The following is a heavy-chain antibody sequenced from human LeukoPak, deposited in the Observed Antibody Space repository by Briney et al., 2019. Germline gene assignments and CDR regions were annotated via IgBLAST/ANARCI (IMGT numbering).Heavy chain of an antibody. CDR1: GFTFDDYT. J-gene: IGHJ4*02. CDR3: ARSRGSSGSYPFDY. V-gene: IGHV3-43*01. CDR2: ITWDGDVT. D-gene: IGHD1-26*01. Sequence: PGGSLRLSCAASGFTFDDYTIHWVRQPPGKGLEWVSLITWDGDVTHYADSVKGRFTISRDNAKNSLFLQMNSLRAEDTAVYYCARSRGSSGSYPFDYWGQGTLVTVSS.